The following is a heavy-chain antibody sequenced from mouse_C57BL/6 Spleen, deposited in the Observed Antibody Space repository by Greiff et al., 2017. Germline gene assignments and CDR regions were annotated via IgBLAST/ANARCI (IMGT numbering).Heavy chain of an antibody. D-gene: IGHD3-2*02. V-gene: IGHV5-12*01. J-gene: IGHJ3*01. CDR3: ARHSSGMFAY. Sequence: EVQGVESGGGLVQPGGSLKLSCAASGFTFSDYYMYWVRQTPEKRLEWVAYISNGGGSTYYPDTLKGRFTISRDNDKNTLYLQMSRLKSEDTAMYYCARHSSGMFAYWGQGTLVTVSA. CDR2: ISNGGGST. CDR1: GFTFSDYY.